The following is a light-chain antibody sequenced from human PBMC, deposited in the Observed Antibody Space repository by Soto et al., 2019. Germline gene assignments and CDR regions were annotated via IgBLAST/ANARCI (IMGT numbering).Light chain of an antibody. CDR2: DVT. J-gene: IGLJ1*01. Sequence: QSVLTQPASVSGSPGQSITISCTGTNRDIGGDNYVSWYQQHPGTAPKLIIYDVTYRPSGVSGRISGSKSANTASLTISGLQAEDEADYYCSSYTRSNSYVFGTGTKLTVL. V-gene: IGLV2-14*03. CDR3: SSYTRSNSYV. CDR1: NRDIGGDNY.